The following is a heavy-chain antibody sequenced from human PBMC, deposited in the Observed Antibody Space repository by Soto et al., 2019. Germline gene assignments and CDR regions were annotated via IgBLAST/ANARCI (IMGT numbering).Heavy chain of an antibody. CDR2: IYHSGNT. V-gene: IGHV4-30-2*01. CDR3: ARHTDDILTGNEALDI. Sequence: SETLSLTCAVSGGSLSSGGYSWSWIRQPPGRDLEWIGYIYHSGNTYYNPSLKSRVTISVDRSKNQFSLKLTSVTAADTAVYYCARHTDDILTGNEALDIWGQGTVVTVSS. D-gene: IGHD3-9*01. CDR1: GGSLSSGGYS. J-gene: IGHJ3*02.